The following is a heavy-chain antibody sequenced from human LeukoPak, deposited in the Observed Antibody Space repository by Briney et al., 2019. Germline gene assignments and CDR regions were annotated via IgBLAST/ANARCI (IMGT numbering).Heavy chain of an antibody. D-gene: IGHD6-13*01. CDR3: ARDRSIAAAVPYFDY. CDR1: GGSISSYY. CDR2: IYTSGST. V-gene: IGHV4-4*07. J-gene: IGHJ4*02. Sequence: PSETLSLTCTVSGGSISSYYWSWIRQPAGKGLEWIGRIYTSGSTNYNPSLKSRVTMSVDTSKNQFSLKLSSVTAADTAVYYCARDRSIAAAVPYFDYWGQGTLVTVSS.